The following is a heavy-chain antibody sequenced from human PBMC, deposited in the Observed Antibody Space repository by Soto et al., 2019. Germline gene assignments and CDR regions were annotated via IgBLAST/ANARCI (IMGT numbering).Heavy chain of an antibody. V-gene: IGHV3-33*01. D-gene: IGHD2-2*01. Sequence: PGGSMRLSCAASGFTFSSYGMHWVRQAPGKGLEWVAVIWYDGSNKYYADSVKGRFTISRDNSKNTLYLQMNSLRAEDTAVYYCARGYCSSTSCYSIDYWGQGTLVTVSS. CDR3: ARGYCSSTSCYSIDY. J-gene: IGHJ4*02. CDR1: GFTFSSYG. CDR2: IWYDGSNK.